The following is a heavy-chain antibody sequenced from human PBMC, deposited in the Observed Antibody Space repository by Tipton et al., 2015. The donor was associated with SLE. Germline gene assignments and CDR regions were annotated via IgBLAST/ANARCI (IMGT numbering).Heavy chain of an antibody. V-gene: IGHV4-59*08. CDR3: AKRFGLGAFDI. Sequence: LRLSCAVSGGSISSYYWSWIRQPPGKGLEWIGYIYYSGSTNYNPSLKSRVTISVDTSKSQFSLKLSSVTAADTAVYYCAKRFGLGAFDIWGQGTMVTVSS. CDR1: GGSISSYY. J-gene: IGHJ3*02. D-gene: IGHD3-16*01. CDR2: IYYSGST.